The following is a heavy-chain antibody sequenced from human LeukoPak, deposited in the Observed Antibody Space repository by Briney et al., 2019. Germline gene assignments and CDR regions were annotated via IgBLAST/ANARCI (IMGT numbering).Heavy chain of an antibody. Sequence: SETLSLTCTVSGGSISSYYWSWIRQPSGKGLEWVGYIYYSGSTNYNPSLKSRVTISVDTSKNQFSLKLSSVTAADTAVYYCARSGSYYLYYYYYYMDVWGKGTTVTVSS. CDR3: ARSGSYYLYYYYYYMDV. CDR1: GGSISSYY. D-gene: IGHD1-26*01. V-gene: IGHV4-59*01. J-gene: IGHJ6*03. CDR2: IYYSGST.